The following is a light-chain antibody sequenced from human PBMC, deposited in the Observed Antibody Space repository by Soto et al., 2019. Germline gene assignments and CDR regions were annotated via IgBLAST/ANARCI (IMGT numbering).Light chain of an antibody. CDR1: ESVSSN. J-gene: IGKJ1*01. CDR3: QQYNKWRT. Sequence: EIVMTQSPATLSVSPGERATLSCRASESVSSNLAWYQQKPGQAPRLLIYGASTRATGIPARISGSGSGTEFTLTISSLQSEDFAVYYCQQYNKWRTFGQGTKL. V-gene: IGKV3-15*01. CDR2: GAS.